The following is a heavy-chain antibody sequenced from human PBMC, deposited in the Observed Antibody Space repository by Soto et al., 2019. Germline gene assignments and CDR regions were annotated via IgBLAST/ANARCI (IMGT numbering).Heavy chain of an antibody. CDR2: IIPILGIA. V-gene: IGHV1-69*02. CDR3: ATIKILDGMDV. CDR1: GGTFSSYT. J-gene: IGHJ6*02. D-gene: IGHD2-15*01. Sequence: QVQLVQSGAEVKKPGSSVKVSCKASGGTFSSYTISWVRQAPGRGLEWMGRIIPILGIANYAQKFQGRVTITADKSTSTAYMELSSLRSEDTAVYYCATIKILDGMDVWGQGTTVTVSS.